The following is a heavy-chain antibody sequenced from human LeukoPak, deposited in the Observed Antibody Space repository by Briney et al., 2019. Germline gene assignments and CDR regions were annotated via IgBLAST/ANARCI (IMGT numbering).Heavy chain of an antibody. D-gene: IGHD1-7*01. CDR2: INPNSGDT. J-gene: IGHJ4*02. Sequence: SVKVSCKTSGYAFIGYYIYWVRQAPGQGLEWMGRINPNSGDTNYAQKFQARVTMTRDKSINTAYMGLTSLTSDDRAVYYCARGAGITGTNWVRLDYFDFWGQGTLVTVSS. CDR1: GYAFIGYY. CDR3: ARGAGITGTNWVRLDYFDF. V-gene: IGHV1-2*06.